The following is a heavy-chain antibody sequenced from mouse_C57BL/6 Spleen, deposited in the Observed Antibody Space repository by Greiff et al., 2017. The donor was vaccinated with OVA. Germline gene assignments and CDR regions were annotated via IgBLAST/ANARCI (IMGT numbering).Heavy chain of an antibody. CDR1: GFSFNTYA. J-gene: IGHJ3*01. D-gene: IGHD2-3*01. Sequence: EVHLVESGGGLVQPKGSLKLSCAASGFSFNTYAMNWVRQAPGKGLEWVARIRSKSNNYATYYADSVKDRFTISRDDSESMLYLQMNNLKTEDTAMYYCVRHRGDGYHVFAYWGQGTLVTVSA. V-gene: IGHV10-1*01. CDR2: IRSKSNNYAT. CDR3: VRHRGDGYHVFAY.